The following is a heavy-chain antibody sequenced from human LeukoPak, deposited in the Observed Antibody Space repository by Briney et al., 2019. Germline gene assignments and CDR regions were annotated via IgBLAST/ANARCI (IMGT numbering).Heavy chain of an antibody. V-gene: IGHV3-21*04. CDR1: GFTFSSYS. Sequence: GSLRLSCAASGFTFSSYSMNWVRQAPGKGLEWVSSISSSSSYIYYADSVKGRFTISRDNAKNSLYLQMNSLRAADTAVYYCARERHAPTGTFDYWGQGTLVTVSS. CDR3: ARERHAPTGTFDY. CDR2: ISSSSSYI. D-gene: IGHD3-9*01. J-gene: IGHJ4*02.